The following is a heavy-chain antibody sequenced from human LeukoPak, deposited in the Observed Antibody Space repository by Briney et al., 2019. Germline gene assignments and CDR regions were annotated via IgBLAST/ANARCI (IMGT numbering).Heavy chain of an antibody. CDR1: GYTFTGYY. Sequence: ASVKVSCKASGYTFTGYYMHWVRQAPGQGLEWMGRINPNSGGTNYAQKFQGRVTMTRDTSTSTVYMELSSLRSEDTAVYYCARGNRLIAAAGTTYGYWGQGTLVTVSS. V-gene: IGHV1-2*06. CDR3: ARGNRLIAAAGTTYGY. CDR2: INPNSGGT. J-gene: IGHJ4*02. D-gene: IGHD6-13*01.